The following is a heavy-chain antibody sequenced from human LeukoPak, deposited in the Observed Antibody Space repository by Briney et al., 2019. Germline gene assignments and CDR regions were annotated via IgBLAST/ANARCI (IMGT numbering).Heavy chain of an antibody. CDR3: AKDLIAAAQTFNFDY. J-gene: IGHJ4*02. Sequence: PGGSLRLSCAASGFTFSSYAMSWVRQAPGKGLEWASAISGSGGSTYYADSVKGRFTISRDNSKNTLYLQMNSLRAEDTAVYYCAKDLIAAAQTFNFDYWGQGTLVTVSS. D-gene: IGHD6-13*01. CDR2: ISGSGGST. CDR1: GFTFSSYA. V-gene: IGHV3-23*01.